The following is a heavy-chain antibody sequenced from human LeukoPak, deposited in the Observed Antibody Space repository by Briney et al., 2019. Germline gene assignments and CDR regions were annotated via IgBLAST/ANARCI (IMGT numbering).Heavy chain of an antibody. CDR2: INNEETAA. D-gene: IGHD1-26*01. CDR1: GFTFSTYW. Sequence: GGSLRLSCAASGFTFSTYWMHWVRQAPGKGLVWVSRINNEETAANYADSVQGRLTISRDNAKSMLYLQMDSLRAEDTAVYYCARESTVGPIQTDALDIWGQGTMVTVSS. V-gene: IGHV3-74*01. J-gene: IGHJ3*02. CDR3: ARESTVGPIQTDALDI.